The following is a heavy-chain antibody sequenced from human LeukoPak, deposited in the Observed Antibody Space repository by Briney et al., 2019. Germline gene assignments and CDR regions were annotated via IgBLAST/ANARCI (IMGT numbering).Heavy chain of an antibody. CDR3: ARGGYSYPVDY. CDR1: GGSISSYY. D-gene: IGHD5-18*01. J-gene: IGHJ4*02. CDR2: IYYSGST. Sequence: SETLSLTCTVSGGSISSYYWSWIRQPPGKGLEWIGYIYYSGSTNYNPSLKSRVTISVDTSKSQFSLKLSSVTAADTAVYYCARGGYSYPVDYWGQGTLVTVSS. V-gene: IGHV4-59*01.